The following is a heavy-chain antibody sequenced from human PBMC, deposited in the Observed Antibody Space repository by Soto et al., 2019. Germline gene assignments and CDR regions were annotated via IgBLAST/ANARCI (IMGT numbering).Heavy chain of an antibody. V-gene: IGHV3-30-3*01. J-gene: IGHJ6*02. Sequence: QVQLVESGGGVVQPGRSLRLSCAASGFTFSSYAMHWVRQAPGKGLEWVAVISYDGSNKYYADSVKGRFTISRDNSKNTLYLQMNSLRAEDTAVYYCARAKGRFLELLSDYGMDVWGQGTTVTVSS. CDR1: GFTFSSYA. CDR2: ISYDGSNK. CDR3: ARAKGRFLELLSDYGMDV. D-gene: IGHD3-3*01.